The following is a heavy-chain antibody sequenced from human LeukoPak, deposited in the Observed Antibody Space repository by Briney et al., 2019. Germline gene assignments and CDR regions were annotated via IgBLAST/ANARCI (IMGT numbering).Heavy chain of an antibody. D-gene: IGHD6-6*01. CDR3: ARDEIWAGYSSSF. CDR1: GYTFTGYY. CDR2: INPNSGGT. Sequence: GASVKVSCKASGYTFTGYYMHWVRQAPGQGLEWMGWINPNSGGTNYAQKFQGRVTMTRDTSISTAYMELSRLRSDDTAVYYCARDEIWAGYSSSFWGQGTLVTVSS. J-gene: IGHJ4*02. V-gene: IGHV1-2*02.